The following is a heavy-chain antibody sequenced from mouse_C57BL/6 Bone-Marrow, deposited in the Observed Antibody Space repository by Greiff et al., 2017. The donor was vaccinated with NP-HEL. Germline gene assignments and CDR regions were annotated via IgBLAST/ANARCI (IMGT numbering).Heavy chain of an antibody. V-gene: IGHV1-5*01. J-gene: IGHJ2*01. CDR1: GYTFTSYW. CDR3: TRGDYGSRYFDY. D-gene: IGHD1-1*01. Sequence: EVQLQQSGTVLARPGASVKMSCKTSGYTFTSYWMHWVKQRPGQGLEWIGAIYPGNSDTSYNQKFKGKAKLTAVTSPSTAYMELSSLTNEDSAVYYCTRGDYGSRYFDYWGQGTTLTVSS. CDR2: IYPGNSDT.